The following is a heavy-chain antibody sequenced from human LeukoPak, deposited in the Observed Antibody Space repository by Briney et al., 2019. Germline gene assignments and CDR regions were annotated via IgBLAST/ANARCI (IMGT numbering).Heavy chain of an antibody. J-gene: IGHJ4*02. Sequence: GESLKISCKGSGYSFTSYWIGWVRQMPGKGLEWMGIIYPGDSDTRYSPSFQGQVTISADKSISTAYLQWSSLKASDTTMYYCASRSRYYYDSSGYNNWGQGTLVTVSS. V-gene: IGHV5-51*01. CDR3: ASRSRYYYDSSGYNN. CDR2: IYPGDSDT. D-gene: IGHD3-22*01. CDR1: GYSFTSYW.